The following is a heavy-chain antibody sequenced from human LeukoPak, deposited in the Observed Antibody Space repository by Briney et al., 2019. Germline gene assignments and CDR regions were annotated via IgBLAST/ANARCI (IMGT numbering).Heavy chain of an antibody. V-gene: IGHV3-30*18. CDR2: ISYDGSNK. D-gene: IGHD1-7*01. J-gene: IGHJ4*02. Sequence: GGSLRLSCAASGFTFSNYDMHWVRQAPGKGLEWVAVISYDGSNKYYADSVKGRFTISRDNSKNTVYLQMNSLRAEDMAVYYCAKDREGTTFDNWGQGTLVTVSS. CDR1: GFTFSNYD. CDR3: AKDREGTTFDN.